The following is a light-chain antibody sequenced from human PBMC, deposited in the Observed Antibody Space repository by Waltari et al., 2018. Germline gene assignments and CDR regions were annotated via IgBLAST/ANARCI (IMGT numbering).Light chain of an antibody. J-gene: IGLJ2*01. V-gene: IGLV2-8*01. Sequence: QSALTQPPSASGSPGQSVTIPCTGTSTDIGVYNYVSWYQQHPGNAPKPLTYEVSERPSGVPDRFSGSKSGITASLTVFGLQTEDEADYYCASFAGSNTLFGGGTKLTVL. CDR3: ASFAGSNTL. CDR1: STDIGVYNY. CDR2: EVS.